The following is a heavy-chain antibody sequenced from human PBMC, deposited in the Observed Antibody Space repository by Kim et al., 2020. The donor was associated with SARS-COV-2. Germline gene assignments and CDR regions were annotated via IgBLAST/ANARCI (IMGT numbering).Heavy chain of an antibody. D-gene: IGHD3-10*01. V-gene: IGHV4-34*01. CDR3: ARGSYYGSGSLDY. Sequence: PSLKSRVTISVDTSKNQFSLKLSSVTAADTAVYYCARGSYYGSGSLDYWGQGTLVTVSS. J-gene: IGHJ4*02.